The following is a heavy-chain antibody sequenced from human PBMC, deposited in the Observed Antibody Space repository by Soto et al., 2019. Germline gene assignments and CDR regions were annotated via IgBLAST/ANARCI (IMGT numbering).Heavy chain of an antibody. Sequence: QAQLVESGGGVVQPGRSLRLSCAASGFAFSSYGMHWVRQAPGTGLECVAVISYDGSLQHYADSVKGRFTISRYNAKNMVLLQMSSLRAEDTAVYYCVSDRGYGHASVPYSWGQGTLVSVSS. V-gene: IGHV3-30*03. J-gene: IGHJ4*02. CDR2: ISYDGSLQ. CDR3: VSDRGYGHASVPYS. CDR1: GFAFSSYG. D-gene: IGHD5-18*01.